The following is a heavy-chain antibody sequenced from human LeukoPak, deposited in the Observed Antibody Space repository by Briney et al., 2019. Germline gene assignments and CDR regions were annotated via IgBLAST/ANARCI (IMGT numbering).Heavy chain of an antibody. Sequence: GGSLRLSCVASGFTFSSYWMSWVRQAPGKGLEWVANIKQDGSEKYYVDSVKGRFTISRDNAKNSLYLQMNSLRAEDTAVYYCARDCWKQLGAFDIWGQGTMVTVSS. CDR3: ARDCWKQLGAFDI. D-gene: IGHD5-18*01. CDR1: GFTFSSYW. V-gene: IGHV3-7*05. CDR2: IKQDGSEK. J-gene: IGHJ3*02.